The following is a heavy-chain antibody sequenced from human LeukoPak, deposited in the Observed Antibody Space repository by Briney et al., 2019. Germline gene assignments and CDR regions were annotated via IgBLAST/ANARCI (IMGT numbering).Heavy chain of an antibody. V-gene: IGHV1-8*02. CDR3: AKADWGSNTHTTDY. Sequence: GASVKVSCKASGGSLKNFAINWVRQATGQGLEWMGWMNPNSGNTGYAQKFQGRVTMTRNTSISTAYMELSSLRSEDTAVYYCAKADWGSNTHTTDYWGQGTLVTVSS. CDR1: GGSLKNFA. CDR2: MNPNSGNT. J-gene: IGHJ4*02. D-gene: IGHD7-27*01.